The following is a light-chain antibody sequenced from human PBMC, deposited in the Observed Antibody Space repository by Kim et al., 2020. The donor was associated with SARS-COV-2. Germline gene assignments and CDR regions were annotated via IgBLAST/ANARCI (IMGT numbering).Light chain of an antibody. Sequence: SASVGDRVTISCRASQGISRSLAWYQQKLGEPPKLLIFQASSLEGGVPSRYSGSGSGTEFTLTISSLQPDDCATYYCQQYGSYWTFGQGTKVDIK. CDR2: QAS. CDR1: QGISRS. CDR3: QQYGSYWT. J-gene: IGKJ1*01. V-gene: IGKV1-5*03.